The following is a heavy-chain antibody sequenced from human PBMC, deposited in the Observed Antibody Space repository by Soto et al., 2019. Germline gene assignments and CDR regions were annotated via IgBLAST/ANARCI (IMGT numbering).Heavy chain of an antibody. CDR2: IYSGGST. V-gene: IGHV3-66*01. J-gene: IGHJ2*01. Sequence: EVQLVESGGGLVQPGGSLRLSCAASGFTVSSNYMSWVRQAPGKGLEWVSVIYSGGSTYYADSVKGRFTISRDNSKNTLYLQMNSLRAEDTAVYYCASENDRIEGLRDIGYFDLWGRGTLVTVSS. CDR1: GFTVSSNY. D-gene: IGHD1-1*01. CDR3: ASENDRIEGLRDIGYFDL.